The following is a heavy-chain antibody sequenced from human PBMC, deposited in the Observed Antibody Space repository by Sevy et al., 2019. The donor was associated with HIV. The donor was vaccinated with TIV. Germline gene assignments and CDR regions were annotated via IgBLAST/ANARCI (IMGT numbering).Heavy chain of an antibody. D-gene: IGHD6-13*01. CDR3: ARSIAAAGTDYGMDV. J-gene: IGHJ6*02. CDR1: GGSISSSSYY. V-gene: IGHV4-39*01. Sequence: SETLSITCTVSGGSISSSSYYWGWIRQPPGKGLEWIGSIYYSGSTYYNPSLKSRVTISVDTSKNQFSLKLSSVTAADTAVYYCARSIAAAGTDYGMDVWGQGTTVTVSS. CDR2: IYYSGST.